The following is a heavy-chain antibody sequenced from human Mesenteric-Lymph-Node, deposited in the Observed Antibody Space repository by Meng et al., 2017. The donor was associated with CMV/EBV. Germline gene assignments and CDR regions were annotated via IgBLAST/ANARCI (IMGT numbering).Heavy chain of an antibody. Sequence: GESLKISCVGSGFNFNRNGMHWVRQAPGKGLEWVAVVRNDGTSSDHADSVKGRFIIFRDNSKNTLYLQMNSLRAEDTAVYYCARGTSKLSYWGQGTLVTVSS. J-gene: IGHJ4*02. CDR1: GFNFNRNG. CDR2: VRNDGTSS. D-gene: IGHD3-16*01. V-gene: IGHV3-30*02. CDR3: ARGTSKLSY.